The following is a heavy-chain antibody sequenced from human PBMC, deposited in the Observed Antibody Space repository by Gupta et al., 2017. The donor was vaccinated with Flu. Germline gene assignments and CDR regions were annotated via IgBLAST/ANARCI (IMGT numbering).Heavy chain of an antibody. CDR2: ISGSGGST. J-gene: IGHJ4*02. D-gene: IGHD2-15*01. CDR3: AKGKGGWPEDYSYYFDY. CDR1: A. V-gene: IGHV3-23*01. Sequence: AMSWVRQAPGKGLEWVSAISGSGGSTYYADSVKGRFTISRDNSKNTLYLQMNSLRAEDTAVYYCAKGKGGWPEDYSYYFDYWGQGTLVTVSS.